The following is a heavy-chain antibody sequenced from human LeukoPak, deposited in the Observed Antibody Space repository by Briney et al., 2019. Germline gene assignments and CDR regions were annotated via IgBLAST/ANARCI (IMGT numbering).Heavy chain of an antibody. D-gene: IGHD4-11*01. Sequence: SETLSLTCTVSGGSISSSSYYWGWIRQPPGKGPEWIGSIYYSGSTYYNPSLKSRVTISVDTSKNQFSLKLSSVTAADTAVYYCARSTVIAFSYWGQGTLVTVSS. J-gene: IGHJ4*02. V-gene: IGHV4-39*01. CDR3: ARSTVIAFSY. CDR2: IYYSGST. CDR1: GGSISSSSYY.